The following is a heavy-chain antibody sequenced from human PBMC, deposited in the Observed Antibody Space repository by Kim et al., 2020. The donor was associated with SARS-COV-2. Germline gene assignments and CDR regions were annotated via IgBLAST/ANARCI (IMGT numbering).Heavy chain of an antibody. CDR3: ARGGYELFDY. V-gene: IGHV4-59*02. Sequence: SETLSLTCTVSGASVSGYYWNWIRQPPGKGLEWIGCMYNSGSTNYNPSLKSRVTISVDTSKNQFSLRLSSVTAADTAVYYCARGGYELFDYWGQGTLVTV. CDR1: GASVSGYY. J-gene: IGHJ4*02. CDR2: MYNSGST. D-gene: IGHD5-12*01.